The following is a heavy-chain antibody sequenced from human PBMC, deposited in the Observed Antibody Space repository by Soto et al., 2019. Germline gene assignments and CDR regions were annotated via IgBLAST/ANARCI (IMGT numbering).Heavy chain of an antibody. CDR3: ASFEVAVAGTGLDY. V-gene: IGHV1-3*01. CDR2: INAGNGNT. D-gene: IGHD6-19*01. J-gene: IGHJ4*02. CDR1: GYTFTSYA. Sequence: QVQLVQSGAEVKKPGASVKVSCKASGYTFTSYAMHWVRQAPGQRLEWMGWINAGNGNTKYSQKFQGRVTITRDTSASTADMELSSMRSEDTAVYYCASFEVAVAGTGLDYWRQGTLVSVSS.